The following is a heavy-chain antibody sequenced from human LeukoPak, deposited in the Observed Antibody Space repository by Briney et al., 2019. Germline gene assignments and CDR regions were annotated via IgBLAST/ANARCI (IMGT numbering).Heavy chain of an antibody. D-gene: IGHD3-3*01. V-gene: IGHV4-59*07. CDR2: IYASGHT. CDR1: GGSTYEYH. J-gene: IGHJ5*02. Sequence: PSDTLSLTCTVSGGSTYEYHWVWIRQSPGKGLEWIGDIYASGHTDYNLSLRSRLTMSIDPAQRHFSLTVKDVTAADTAVYYCARGGRFVELNYFDPWGQGILVIVSS. CDR3: ARGGRFVELNYFDP.